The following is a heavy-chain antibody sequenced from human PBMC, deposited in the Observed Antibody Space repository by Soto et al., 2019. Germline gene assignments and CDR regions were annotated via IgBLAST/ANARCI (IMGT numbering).Heavy chain of an antibody. Sequence: QVQLVQSGAEVKKPGSSVKVSCKASGGTFSSYAISWVRQAPGQGLEWMGGIIPIFGTANYEQKFQGRVTITADESTSTAYMELSSLRSEDTAVYYCARGSGEYYYGSGSYYTHFDYWGQGTLVTVSS. D-gene: IGHD3-10*01. J-gene: IGHJ4*02. CDR1: GGTFSSYA. CDR3: ARGSGEYYYGSGSYYTHFDY. CDR2: IIPIFGTA. V-gene: IGHV1-69*01.